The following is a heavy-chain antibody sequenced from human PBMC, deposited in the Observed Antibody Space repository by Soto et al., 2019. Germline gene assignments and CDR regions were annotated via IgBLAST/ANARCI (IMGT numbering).Heavy chain of an antibody. J-gene: IGHJ5*02. Sequence: QLRLQESGPGLVKPSETLSLTCIVSGGSIDTNGYYWAWIRQPPGKGLEWIGRISYSGTTYYNSSLNSRVTISSDMSMNQFSLRLTSVTAADTAVYSCASHPSGFYDSWGQGALVTVSS. CDR3: ASHPSGFYDS. CDR1: GGSIDTNGYY. CDR2: ISYSGTT. D-gene: IGHD3-3*01. V-gene: IGHV4-39*01.